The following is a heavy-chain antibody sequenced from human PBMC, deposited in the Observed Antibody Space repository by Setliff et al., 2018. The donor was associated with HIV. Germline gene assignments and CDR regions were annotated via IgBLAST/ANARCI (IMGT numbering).Heavy chain of an antibody. J-gene: IGHJ4*02. V-gene: IGHV4-39*01. Sequence: PSETLSLTCTVSGGSITRTPYYWGWIRQPPGKGLEWIGSIHHSGTAYDNPSLKSRVTISVDPSKNQILLRLSSVTAADTAVYYCARLSGGMVPNYWGQGTLVIVSS. CDR1: GGSITRTPYY. CDR2: IHHSGTA. CDR3: ARLSGGMVPNY. D-gene: IGHD3-10*01.